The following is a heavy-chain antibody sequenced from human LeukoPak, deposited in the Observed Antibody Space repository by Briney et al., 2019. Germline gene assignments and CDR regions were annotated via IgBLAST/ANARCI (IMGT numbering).Heavy chain of an antibody. CDR3: AKFSSYGYGYSYYFDY. Sequence: GGSLRLSCAASGFTFSSYGMHWVRQAPGKGLEWVAVISYDGSNKYYADSVKGRFTISRDNSKNTLYLQMNSLRAEDTAVYYCAKFSSYGYGYSYYFDYWGQGTLVTVSS. D-gene: IGHD5-12*01. V-gene: IGHV3-30*18. CDR2: ISYDGSNK. J-gene: IGHJ4*02. CDR1: GFTFSSYG.